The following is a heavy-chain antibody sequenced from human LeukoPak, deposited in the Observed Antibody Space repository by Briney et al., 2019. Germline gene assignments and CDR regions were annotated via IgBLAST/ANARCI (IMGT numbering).Heavy chain of an antibody. V-gene: IGHV3-23*01. CDR1: ELTFSNYA. CDR2: ITGRGANT. J-gene: IGHJ3*02. Sequence: GGTLRLSCAASELTFSNYAMNAVCEAPGKGLERVSAITGRGANTYYADPVKGRFTISRDNSKNTLYLQMNSLRAEDTAVYYCAKVRGYSSGWYDDGFDIWGQGTMVTVSS. D-gene: IGHD6-19*01. CDR3: AKVRGYSSGWYDDGFDI.